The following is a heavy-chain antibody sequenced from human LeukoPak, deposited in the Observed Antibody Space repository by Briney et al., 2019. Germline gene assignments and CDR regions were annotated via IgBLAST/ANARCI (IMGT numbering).Heavy chain of an antibody. CDR3: AKDLFFSMVRGAIFDY. J-gene: IGHJ4*02. CDR1: GFTFSSYA. D-gene: IGHD3-10*01. Sequence: GGSLRLSCAASGFTFSSYAMSWVRQAPGKGLGWVSAISGSGGSTYYADSVKGRFTISRENSKNTLYLQMNSLRADDTVVYYCAKDLFFSMVRGAIFDYWGQGTLVTVSS. CDR2: ISGSGGST. V-gene: IGHV3-23*01.